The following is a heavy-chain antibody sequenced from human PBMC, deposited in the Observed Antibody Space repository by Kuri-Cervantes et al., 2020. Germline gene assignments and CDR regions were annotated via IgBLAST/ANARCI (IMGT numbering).Heavy chain of an antibody. V-gene: IGHV1-24*01. D-gene: IGHD2-2*01. J-gene: IGHJ5*02. Sequence: ASAMITCKVSGKIVSDLSILWVRQAPGKGRLWLGGFDPEVGDTIYAQKFQGSVTITADESTNTAFMELSSRRSEDTAVYYCARDIGYCSSTSCWWLDPWGQGTLVTVSS. CDR3: ARDIGYCSSTSCWWLDP. CDR2: FDPEVGDT. CDR1: GKIVSDLS.